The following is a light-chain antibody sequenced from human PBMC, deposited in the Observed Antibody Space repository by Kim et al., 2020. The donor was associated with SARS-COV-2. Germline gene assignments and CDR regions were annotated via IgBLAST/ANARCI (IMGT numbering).Light chain of an antibody. CDR2: GKN. CDR1: SLRSYY. V-gene: IGLV3-19*01. J-gene: IGLJ2*01. Sequence: AGGQTVRITCRGDSLRSYYETWYQQTPGQAPILVIYGKNNRPSGIPDRFAGSSSGNTASLTITGTQAGDEADYYCNSRDSNDNVVFGGGTQLTVL. CDR3: NSRDSNDNVV.